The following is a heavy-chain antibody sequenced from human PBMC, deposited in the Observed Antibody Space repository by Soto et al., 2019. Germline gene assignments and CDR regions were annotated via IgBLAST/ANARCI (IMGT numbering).Heavy chain of an antibody. CDR1: GGSLSRGGYY. CDR3: ARDIGPMAAAGRFCYSGRNF. J-gene: IGHJ6*04. D-gene: IGHD6-13*01. V-gene: IGHV4-31*03. CDR2: IYYSGST. Sequence: SETISLTCTVSGGSLSRGGYYWSWFRQHPGKGLEWIGYIYYSGSTYYNQSLKSRVTISVDTSKNQFSLKLSSVTAADTAVYYCARDIGPMAAAGRFCYSGRNFRGKGTTGTFST.